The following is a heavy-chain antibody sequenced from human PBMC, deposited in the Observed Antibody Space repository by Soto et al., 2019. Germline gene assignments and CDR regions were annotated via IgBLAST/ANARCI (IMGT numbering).Heavy chain of an antibody. D-gene: IGHD1-1*01. Sequence: LSLTCAASGFTFSSYAMHWVRQAPGKGLEYVSAISSNGGSTYYANSVKGRFTISRDNSKNTLYLQMGSLRAEDMAVYYCARNMEPGNYYYYMDVWGKGTTVTVSS. CDR2: ISSNGGST. CDR1: GFTFSSYA. CDR3: ARNMEPGNYYYYMDV. J-gene: IGHJ6*03. V-gene: IGHV3-64*01.